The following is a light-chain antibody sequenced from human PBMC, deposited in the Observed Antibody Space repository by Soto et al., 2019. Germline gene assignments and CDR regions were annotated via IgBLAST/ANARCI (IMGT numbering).Light chain of an antibody. V-gene: IGLV1-40*01. CDR2: ANI. J-gene: IGLJ3*02. CDR3: QSYDSSLSAWKV. Sequence: QSVLTQPPSVSGAPGQRVSISCTGSNTNIGAGYDVNWYQQLPGTAPKLLIYANINRPSGVPDRFSGPKSGASAFLVITGLQAEDEADYYCQSYDSSLSAWKVFGGGTKLTVL. CDR1: NTNIGAGYD.